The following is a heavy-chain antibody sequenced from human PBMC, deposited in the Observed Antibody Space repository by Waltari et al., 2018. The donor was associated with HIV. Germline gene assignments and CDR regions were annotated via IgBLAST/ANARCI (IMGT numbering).Heavy chain of an antibody. Sequence: QVQLQESGPGLVKPSETLSLPCTASGYPIRSGYYWAWIRQPPGKGLEWIGRMYHSGSTYYNPSLKSRVTMSVDTSKNQFSLKLSSVTAADTAVYYCARRSGEYWYFDLWGRGTLVTVSS. J-gene: IGHJ2*01. CDR2: MYHSGST. CDR3: ARRSGEYWYFDL. D-gene: IGHD7-27*01. CDR1: GYPIRSGYY. V-gene: IGHV4-38-2*02.